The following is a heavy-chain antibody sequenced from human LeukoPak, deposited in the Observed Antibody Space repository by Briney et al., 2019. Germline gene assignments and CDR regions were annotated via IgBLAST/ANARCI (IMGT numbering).Heavy chain of an antibody. V-gene: IGHV1-3*01. CDR2: INAGNGNT. D-gene: IGHD6-13*01. CDR3: ARGYGSSWYSFSY. J-gene: IGHJ4*02. Sequence: ASVKVSCKASGYTFTSYAMHWVRQAPGQRLEWMGWINAGNGNTKYSQKFQGRDTITRDTSASTAYMELSSLRSEDTAVYYCARGYGSSWYSFSYWGQGTLVTVSS. CDR1: GYTFTSYA.